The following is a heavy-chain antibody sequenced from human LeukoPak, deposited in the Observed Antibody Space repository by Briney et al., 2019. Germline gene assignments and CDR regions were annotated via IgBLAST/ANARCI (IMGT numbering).Heavy chain of an antibody. J-gene: IGHJ4*02. CDR1: GFTFSSYS. V-gene: IGHV3-21*01. Sequence: GGSLRLSCAASGFTFSSYSMNWVRQAPGKGPEWVSSISSSSSYIYYADSVKGRFTISRDNAKNSLYLQMNSLRAEDTAVYYCARDPPRGCSSTSCSGYWGQGTLVTVSS. D-gene: IGHD2-2*01. CDR3: ARDPPRGCSSTSCSGY. CDR2: ISSSSSYI.